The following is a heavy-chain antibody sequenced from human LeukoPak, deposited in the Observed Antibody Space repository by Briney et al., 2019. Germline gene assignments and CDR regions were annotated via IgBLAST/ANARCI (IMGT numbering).Heavy chain of an antibody. CDR3: AKNGDRGAYCTGGTCYPYFYYYMDV. CDR2: ISSTGGTK. D-gene: IGHD2-15*01. CDR1: GFTFSSYA. J-gene: IGHJ6*03. Sequence: GGSLRLSCAASGFTFSSYAMSWVRQAPGKGLEWVSSISSTGGTKYYADSVKGRFTISRDNSKNTLYLQMNSLRAEDTAIYYCAKNGDRGAYCTGGTCYPYFYYYMDVWGKGTTVTI. V-gene: IGHV3-23*01.